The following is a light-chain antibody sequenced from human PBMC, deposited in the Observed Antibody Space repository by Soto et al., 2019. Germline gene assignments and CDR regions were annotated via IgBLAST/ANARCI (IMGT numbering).Light chain of an antibody. J-gene: IGKJ1*01. Sequence: EIVLTQSPGTLSLSPGERATLSCRASQSVSGSYLAWYQQKPGQAPRLLIFGASNRATGIPDRFSGSGSGTDFTLTIRRMETEDLAVYYCKTYGSSPLTVGQGHKGDIK. V-gene: IGKV3-20*01. CDR2: GAS. CDR1: QSVSGSY. CDR3: KTYGSSPLT.